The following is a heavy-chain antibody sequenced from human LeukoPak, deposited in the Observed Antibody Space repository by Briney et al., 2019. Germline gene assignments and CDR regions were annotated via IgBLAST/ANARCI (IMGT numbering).Heavy chain of an antibody. CDR3: ARDPPYYYGSGSILTDY. CDR2: ISSSSISI. Sequence: GGSLRLSCAASGFTFSSYTMNWVRQAPGKWLEWVSSISSSSISIYYADSVKGRFTIFRDNAKNSLYLQMSSLRAEDTAVYYCARDPPYYYGSGSILTDYWGQGTLVTVSS. V-gene: IGHV3-21*01. CDR1: GFTFSSYT. D-gene: IGHD3-10*01. J-gene: IGHJ4*02.